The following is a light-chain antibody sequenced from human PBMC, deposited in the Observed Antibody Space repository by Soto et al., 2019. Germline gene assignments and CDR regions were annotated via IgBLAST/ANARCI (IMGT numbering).Light chain of an antibody. CDR1: QSVSSNY. CDR2: GAS. CDR3: QKYGSSPLT. V-gene: IGKV3-20*01. J-gene: IGKJ4*01. Sequence: EIVLTQSPATLSLSPGERATLSCRASQSVSSNYLAWYQQKPGQAPRLLIYGASSRATGIPDRFSGSGSGTDFTLTISRLEPEAFAVYYWQKYGSSPLTFGGGTKVEVK.